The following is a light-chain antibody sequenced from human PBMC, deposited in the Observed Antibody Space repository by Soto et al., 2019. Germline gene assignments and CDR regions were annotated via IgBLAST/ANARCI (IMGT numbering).Light chain of an antibody. Sequence: EIVLTQSPATLSLSPGERATLSCRASQSVGRYLAWYQQKPGQAPRLLIYDASNRATGIPARFSGSGSGTDFTLTISSLEPEDFAVYYCQQRSNWPTVGGGTKVDSK. V-gene: IGKV3-11*01. CDR2: DAS. CDR3: QQRSNWPT. CDR1: QSVGRY. J-gene: IGKJ4*01.